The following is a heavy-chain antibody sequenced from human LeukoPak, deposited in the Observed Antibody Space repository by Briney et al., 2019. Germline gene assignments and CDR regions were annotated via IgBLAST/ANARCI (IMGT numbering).Heavy chain of an antibody. V-gene: IGHV4-39*07. CDR1: GGSISSSSYY. J-gene: IGHJ6*02. D-gene: IGHD5-18*01. CDR2: IYYSGST. CDR3: ARMQLWPPTYYYGMDV. Sequence: SETLSLTCTVSGGSISSSSYYWGWIRQPPGKGLEWIGSIYYSGSTYYNPSLKSRVTISVDTSKNQFSLKLSSVTAADTAVYYCARMQLWPPTYYYGMDVWGQGTTVTVSS.